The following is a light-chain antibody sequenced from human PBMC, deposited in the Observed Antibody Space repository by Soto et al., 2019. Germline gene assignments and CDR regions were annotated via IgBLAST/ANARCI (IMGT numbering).Light chain of an antibody. CDR1: QSIANR. V-gene: IGKV1-5*01. J-gene: IGKJ2*01. Sequence: QSPSILSASGGDRVTITCRASQSIANRLAWYQQKPGKTPKLLIYGASTLESGVPSRFSGSGSGTEFTLTINSLQTDDFATYYCQQYNRSYTFGQGTKVDIK. CDR2: GAS. CDR3: QQYNRSYT.